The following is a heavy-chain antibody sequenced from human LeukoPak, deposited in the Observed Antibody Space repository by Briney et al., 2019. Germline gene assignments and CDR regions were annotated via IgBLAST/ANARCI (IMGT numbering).Heavy chain of an antibody. CDR2: IYYSGST. Sequence: SEILSLTCTVSGGSISSSSYYWGWIRQPPGKGLEWIGSIYYSGSTYYNPSLKSRVTISVDTSKNQFSLKLSSVTAADTAVYYCARDPRGSGSYYNVDYWGQGTLVTVSS. D-gene: IGHD3-10*01. V-gene: IGHV4-39*07. CDR3: ARDPRGSGSYYNVDY. CDR1: GGSISSSSYY. J-gene: IGHJ4*02.